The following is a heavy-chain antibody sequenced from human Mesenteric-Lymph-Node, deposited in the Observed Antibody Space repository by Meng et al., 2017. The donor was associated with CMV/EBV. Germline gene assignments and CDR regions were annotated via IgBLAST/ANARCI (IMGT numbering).Heavy chain of an antibody. CDR2: ISYDGSNK. CDR3: ATLTTDDWFDA. D-gene: IGHD4-11*01. Sequence: GESLKISCAASGFTFGDYAMTWIRQAPGKGLEWVAVISYDGSNKYYADSVKGRFTISRDNAKNTLYLQMNSLSAEDTAMYYCATLTTDDWFDAWGQGTLVTVSS. CDR1: GFTFGDYA. V-gene: IGHV3-30*04. J-gene: IGHJ5*02.